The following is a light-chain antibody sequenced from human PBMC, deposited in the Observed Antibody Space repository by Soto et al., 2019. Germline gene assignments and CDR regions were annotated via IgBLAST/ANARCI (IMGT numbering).Light chain of an antibody. V-gene: IGLV4-69*01. CDR1: SGHSSYA. CDR2: LNSDGSH. Sequence: QLVLTQSPSASASLGASVKLTCTLSSGHSSYAIAWHQQQPEKGPRYWMKLNSDGSHSKGDGIPDRFSGSSSGAERYLTISSLQYEDEADYYCQTLGTGIVVFGGGTKLTVL. CDR3: QTLGTGIVV. J-gene: IGLJ2*01.